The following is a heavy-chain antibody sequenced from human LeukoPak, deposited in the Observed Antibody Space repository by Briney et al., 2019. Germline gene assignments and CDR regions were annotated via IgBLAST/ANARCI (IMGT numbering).Heavy chain of an antibody. Sequence: SVKVSCKASGGTFNSYAISWVRQAPGQRLEWMGGIIPIFGTANYAQKFQGRVTITTDESTSTAYMELSSLRSEDTAVYYCARVGSNIVVVSGGWSPDDVGAFDIWGQGTMVTVSS. CDR3: ARVGSNIVVVSGGWSPDDVGAFDI. D-gene: IGHD2-2*01. CDR2: IIPIFGTA. CDR1: GGTFNSYA. V-gene: IGHV1-69*05. J-gene: IGHJ3*02.